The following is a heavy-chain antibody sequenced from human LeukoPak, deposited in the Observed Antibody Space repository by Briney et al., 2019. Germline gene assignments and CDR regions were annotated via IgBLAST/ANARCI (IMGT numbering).Heavy chain of an antibody. V-gene: IGHV3-30*18. Sequence: GGSLRLSCAASGFTFSSYGMHWVRQAPGKGLEWVAVISYDGSNKYYADSVKGRFTISRDNSKNTLYLQMNSLRAEDTAVYYCAKGGIGGSYSAFDIWGQGTMVTVSS. CDR1: GFTFSSYG. J-gene: IGHJ3*02. CDR3: AKGGIGGSYSAFDI. CDR2: ISYDGSNK. D-gene: IGHD1-26*01.